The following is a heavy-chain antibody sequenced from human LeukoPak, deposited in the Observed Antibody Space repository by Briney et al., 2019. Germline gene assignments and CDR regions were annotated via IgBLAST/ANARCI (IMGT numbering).Heavy chain of an antibody. J-gene: IGHJ5*02. CDR2: IYYSGST. CDR1: GGSISSSSYY. V-gene: IGHV4-39*07. CDR3: ARGTSGYYQTNWFDP. Sequence: SETLSLTCTVSGGSISSSSYYWGWIRQPPGKGQEWIGSIYYSGSTYYNPSLKSRVTISVDTSKNQFSLKLSSVTAADTAVYYCARGTSGYYQTNWFDPWGQGTLVTVSS. D-gene: IGHD3-22*01.